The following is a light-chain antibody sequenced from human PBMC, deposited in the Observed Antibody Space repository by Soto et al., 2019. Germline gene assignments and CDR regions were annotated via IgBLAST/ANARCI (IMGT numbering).Light chain of an antibody. Sequence: EIVLTQSPATLSLSPGEIDTLSCRASQSVSSYLAWYQQKPGQAPRLLIYDASNRATGIPARFSGSGSGTDFTLTISSLEPEDFAVYYCQQRSNWRITFGQGTRLEIK. CDR2: DAS. CDR1: QSVSSY. CDR3: QQRSNWRIT. J-gene: IGKJ5*01. V-gene: IGKV3-11*01.